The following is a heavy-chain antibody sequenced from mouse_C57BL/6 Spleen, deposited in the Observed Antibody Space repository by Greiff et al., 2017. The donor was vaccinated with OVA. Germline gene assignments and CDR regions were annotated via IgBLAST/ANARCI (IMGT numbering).Heavy chain of an antibody. D-gene: IGHD2-4*01. V-gene: IGHV5-17*01. CDR1: GFTFSDYG. CDR3: ARSYYDYLDY. CDR2: ISSGSSTI. Sequence: EVKLVESGGGLVKPGGSLKLSCAASGFTFSDYGMHWVRQAPEKGLEWVAYISSGSSTIYYADTVKGRFTISRDNAKNTLFLQMTSLRSEDTAMYYCARSYYDYLDYWGQGTSVTVSS. J-gene: IGHJ4*01.